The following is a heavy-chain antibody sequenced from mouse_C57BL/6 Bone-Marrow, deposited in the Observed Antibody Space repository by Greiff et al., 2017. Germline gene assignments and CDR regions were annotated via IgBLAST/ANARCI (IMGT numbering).Heavy chain of an antibody. J-gene: IGHJ2*01. CDR2: ISYDGSN. CDR3: ARVGDGNYGY. D-gene: IGHD2-1*01. V-gene: IGHV3-6*01. Sequence: EVQLQESGPGLVKPSQSLSLTCSVTGYSITSGYYWNWIRQFPGNKLEWMGYISYDGSNNYNPSLKNRISITRDTSKNQFFLKLNSVTTEDTATYYCARVGDGNYGYWGQGTTLTVSS. CDR1: GYSITSGYY.